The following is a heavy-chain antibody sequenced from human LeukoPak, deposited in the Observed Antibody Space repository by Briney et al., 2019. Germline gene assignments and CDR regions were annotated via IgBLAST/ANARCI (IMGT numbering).Heavy chain of an antibody. CDR2: IIPIFGTA. V-gene: IGHV1-69*13. CDR1: GGTFSSYA. Sequence: ASVKVPCKASGGTFSSYAISWVRQAPGQGLEWMGGIIPIFGTANYAQKFQGRVTITADESTSTAYIELSSLRSEDTAVYYCARTYDSSGSVPPDYFDYWGQGTLVTVSS. CDR3: ARTYDSSGSVPPDYFDY. J-gene: IGHJ4*02. D-gene: IGHD3-22*01.